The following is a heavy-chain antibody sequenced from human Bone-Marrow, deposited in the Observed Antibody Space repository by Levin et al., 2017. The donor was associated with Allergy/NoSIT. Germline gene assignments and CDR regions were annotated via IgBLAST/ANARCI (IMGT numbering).Heavy chain of an antibody. CDR3: ATDTSGSYSGFDH. CDR1: GYTLSEFS. J-gene: IGHJ4*02. V-gene: IGHV1-24*01. CDR2: FDPEDGES. D-gene: IGHD1-26*01. Sequence: ASVKVSCKVSGYTLSEFSMHWVRQSPGKGLEWMGGFDPEDGESISAQRFQGRVSMTEDTSTDTAYMELSSLTFEDTALYYCATDTSGSYSGFDHWGQGTLVTVSS.